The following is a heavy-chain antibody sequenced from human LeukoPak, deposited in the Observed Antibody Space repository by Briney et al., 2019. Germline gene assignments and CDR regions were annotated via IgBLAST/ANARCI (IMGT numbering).Heavy chain of an antibody. CDR2: TSAYNGHT. V-gene: IGHV1-18*01. D-gene: IGHD5-12*01. J-gene: IGHJ4*02. Sequence: ASVKVSCKASGYTFTNYGISWVRQAPGQGLEWMGWTSAYNGHTKYAQNLQGRVTMTTDTSTSTAYMEVRSLRSDDTAVYYCATQLGHVESGYDFDYWGQGTLVTVSS. CDR3: ATQLGHVESGYDFDY. CDR1: GYTFTNYG.